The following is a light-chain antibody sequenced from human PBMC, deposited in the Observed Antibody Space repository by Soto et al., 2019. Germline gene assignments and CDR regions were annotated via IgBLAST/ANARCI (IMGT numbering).Light chain of an antibody. Sequence: TVWMSSAGTMSVCRREGAPVYRRASQSVSNNYLAWYQQKPGQAPRLLIYGASNRATGIPDRFSGSGSGTDFTLTISRLEPEDFAVYYCQQYGSSGTFGQGTKVDIK. CDR1: QSVSNNY. V-gene: IGKV3-20*01. CDR2: GAS. J-gene: IGKJ1*01. CDR3: QQYGSSGT.